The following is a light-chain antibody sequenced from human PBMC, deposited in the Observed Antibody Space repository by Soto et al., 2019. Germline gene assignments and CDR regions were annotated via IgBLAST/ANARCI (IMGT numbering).Light chain of an antibody. V-gene: IGKV3-20*01. CDR2: GAS. CDR3: QQFARSLFT. Sequence: EIVLTQSPGTLSLSSGERATLSCRASQSVSSSYLAWYQQRPGQAPRLLIYGASSRATGIPDRFSGSGSGTDFTLTISRLEPEDFAVYYCQQFARSLFTFGPGTKVDIK. CDR1: QSVSSSY. J-gene: IGKJ3*01.